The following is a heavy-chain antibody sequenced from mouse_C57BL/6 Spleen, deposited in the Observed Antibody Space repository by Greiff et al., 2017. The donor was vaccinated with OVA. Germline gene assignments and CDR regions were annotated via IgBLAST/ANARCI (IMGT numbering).Heavy chain of an antibody. CDR3: ASTYYSNSGFFAY. D-gene: IGHD2-5*01. CDR2: IYPGDGDI. Sequence: QVQLQQSGAELVKPGASVKISCKASGYAFSSYWMNWVKQRPGKGLEWIGQIYPGDGDINYNGKFKGKATLTADKSSSTAYMQLSSLTSEVSAVYFCASTYYSNSGFFAYWGQGTLVTVSA. J-gene: IGHJ3*01. CDR1: GYAFSSYW. V-gene: IGHV1-80*01.